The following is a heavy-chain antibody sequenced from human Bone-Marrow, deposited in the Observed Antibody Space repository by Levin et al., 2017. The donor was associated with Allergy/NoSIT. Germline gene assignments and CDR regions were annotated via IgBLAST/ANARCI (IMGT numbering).Heavy chain of an antibody. CDR2: IIPIFGTA. CDR3: ASLTRDSSSSNYYYYYMDV. Sequence: ASVKVSCKASGGTFSSYAISWVRQAPGQGLEWMGGIIPIFGTANYAQKFQGRVTITADESTSTAYMELSSLRSEDTAVYYCASLTRDSSSSNYYYYYMDVWGKGTTVTVSS. V-gene: IGHV1-69*13. D-gene: IGHD6-6*01. J-gene: IGHJ6*03. CDR1: GGTFSSYA.